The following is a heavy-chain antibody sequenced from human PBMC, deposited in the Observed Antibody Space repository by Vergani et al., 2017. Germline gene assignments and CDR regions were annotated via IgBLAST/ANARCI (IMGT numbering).Heavy chain of an antibody. J-gene: IGHJ3*02. Sequence: QVQLQESGPGLVKPSETLSLTCAVSGYSISSGYYWGWIRQPPGKGLEWIGSIYHSGSTYYNPSLKSRVTISVDTSKNQFSLKLSSVTAADTAVYYCARRRDTAIVDDAFDIWGQGTMVTVSS. CDR3: ARRRDTAIVDDAFDI. CDR1: GYSISSGYY. CDR2: IYHSGST. D-gene: IGHD5-18*01. V-gene: IGHV4-38-2*01.